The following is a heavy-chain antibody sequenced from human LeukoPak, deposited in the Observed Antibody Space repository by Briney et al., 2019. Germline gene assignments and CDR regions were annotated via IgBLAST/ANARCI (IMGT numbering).Heavy chain of an antibody. V-gene: IGHV3-48*03. Sequence: PGGSLRLSCAASGFTFSSYEMNRVRQAPGKGLEWVSYISSSGSTIYYADSVKGRFTISRDNSKDTLYLQMNSLRAEDTAVYYCAKKYSTGLDPWGQGTLVTVSS. J-gene: IGHJ5*02. CDR3: AKKYSTGLDP. D-gene: IGHD1-26*01. CDR1: GFTFSSYE. CDR2: ISSSGSTI.